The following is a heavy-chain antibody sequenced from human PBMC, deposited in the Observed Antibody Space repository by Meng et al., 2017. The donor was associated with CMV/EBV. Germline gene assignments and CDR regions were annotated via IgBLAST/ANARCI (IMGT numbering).Heavy chain of an antibody. CDR1: YG. J-gene: IGHJ4*02. CDR2: INWNGGST. V-gene: IGHV3-20*03. Sequence: YGMSWVRQAPGKGLEWVSGINWNGGSTGDADSVKGRFTSSRDYAKNSLYLQMNSLRAEDTALYYCARGLASLGYCSSTSCYLYYFDYWGQGTLVTVSS. CDR3: ARGLASLGYCSSTSCYLYYFDY. D-gene: IGHD2-2*01.